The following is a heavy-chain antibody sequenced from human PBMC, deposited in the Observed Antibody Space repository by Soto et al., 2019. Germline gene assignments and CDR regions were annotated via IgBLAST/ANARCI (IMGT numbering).Heavy chain of an antibody. V-gene: IGHV4-31*03. Sequence: QVQLQESGPGLVKPSQTLSLTCTVSGGSISSAGYFWSWIRQPPGKGLEWIGCISYSGSTYYNPSLKSRVAMSMDTSENQFSLNLNSVTAADTAVYYCVRDRGVWGQGTLVTVSS. CDR3: VRDRGV. CDR2: ISYSGST. D-gene: IGHD3-10*01. CDR1: GGSISSAGYF. J-gene: IGHJ4*02.